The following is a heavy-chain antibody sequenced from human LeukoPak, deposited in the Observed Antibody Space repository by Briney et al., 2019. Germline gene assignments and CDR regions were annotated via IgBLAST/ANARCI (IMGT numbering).Heavy chain of an antibody. D-gene: IGHD1-26*01. CDR3: ARDYKYDWELLWRGGYFDY. J-gene: IGHJ4*02. CDR1: GFTFSSYS. Sequence: GGSLRLSCAASGFTFSSYSMNWVRQAPGKGLEWVSSISSSSSYIYYADSVKGRFTISRDNAKNSLYLQMNSLRAEDTAVYYCARDYKYDWELLWRGGYFDYWGQGTLVTVSS. V-gene: IGHV3-21*01. CDR2: ISSSSSYI.